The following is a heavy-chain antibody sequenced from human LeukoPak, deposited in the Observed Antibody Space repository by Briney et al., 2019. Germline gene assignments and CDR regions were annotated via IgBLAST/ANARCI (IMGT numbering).Heavy chain of an antibody. D-gene: IGHD6-19*01. CDR3: ARVPPRSGWLDY. J-gene: IGHJ4*02. CDR2: IYYSGST. CDR1: GGSTSSYY. Sequence: PSETLSLTCTVSGGSTSSYYWSWIRQPPGKGLEWIGYIYYSGSTNYNPSLKSRVTISVDTSKNQFSLKLSSVTAADTAVYYCARVPPRSGWLDYWGQGTLVTVSS. V-gene: IGHV4-59*01.